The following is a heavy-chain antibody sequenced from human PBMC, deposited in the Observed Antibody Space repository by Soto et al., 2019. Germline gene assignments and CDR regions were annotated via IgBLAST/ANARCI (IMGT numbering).Heavy chain of an antibody. CDR3: ARGLSLSEWWFDY. Sequence: GGSLRLSCAVSGFTVSSNYMNWVRQAPGKGLEWVSVIYSGGTTDYADSVKGRFTISRDSSKNTLHLQMNSLRAEDTAVYYCARGLSLSEWWFDYWGQGTLVTVSS. CDR1: GFTVSSNY. D-gene: IGHD2-8*01. J-gene: IGHJ4*02. V-gene: IGHV3-53*01. CDR2: IYSGGTT.